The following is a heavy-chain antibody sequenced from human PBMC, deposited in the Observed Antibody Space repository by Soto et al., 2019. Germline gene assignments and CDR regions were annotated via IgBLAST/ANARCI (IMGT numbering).Heavy chain of an antibody. V-gene: IGHV4-34*01. CDR3: ARTDIVTTNWFDP. Sequence: QVHLQQWGAGLLKPSETLSLTCAVYGESFIGYYWTWIRQSPGKGLEWIGEINHGGSTNYNPSLKSRVTISIATSKNQFSLKLTSVTAADPSVYYCARTDIVTTNWFDPWGQGTLVTVSS. D-gene: IGHD5-12*01. CDR2: INHGGST. J-gene: IGHJ5*02. CDR1: GESFIGYY.